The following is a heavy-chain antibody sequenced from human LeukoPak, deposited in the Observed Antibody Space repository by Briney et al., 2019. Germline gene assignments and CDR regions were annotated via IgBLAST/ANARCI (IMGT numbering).Heavy chain of an antibody. CDR3: AKEAGITTFPGYVDC. CDR1: GGSISSYY. J-gene: IGHJ4*02. CDR2: ISGSGTYT. V-gene: IGHV3-23*01. Sequence: ETLSLTCTVSGGSISSYYWSWVRQAPGKGLEWVSSISGSGTYTYYADSVRGRFTISKDNSKNTVFLQLSSLTAEDTAIYYCAKEAGITTFPGYVDCWGQGTLVTVSS. D-gene: IGHD3-22*01.